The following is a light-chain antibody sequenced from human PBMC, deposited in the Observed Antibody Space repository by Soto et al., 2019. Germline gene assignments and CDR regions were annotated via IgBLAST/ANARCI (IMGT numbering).Light chain of an antibody. V-gene: IGLV1-40*01. CDR2: GNS. CDR3: QSYDSSMRASV. J-gene: IGLJ3*02. CDR1: SSNIGSGFN. Sequence: QPVLTQPPSVSGAPGQRLTISCTGSSSNIGSGFNVHWYQQLPGTAPKLLIYGNSSRPSGVPDRFSGSKSGTSASLAITGLQAADEADYYCQSYDSSMRASVFGGGTKLTVL.